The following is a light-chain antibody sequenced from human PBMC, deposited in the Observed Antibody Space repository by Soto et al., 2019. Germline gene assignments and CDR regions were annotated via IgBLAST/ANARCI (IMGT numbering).Light chain of an antibody. CDR2: RTS. Sequence: EIVMTQPTATLSVSPGERATLSCTARQSSSSKLSWYQQKPGQAHRLLMFRTSSRATGIPARFSGSGSGTEFTLTISSLQSEDFAVYYCQQYNNLWTFGQGTKVDI. V-gene: IGKV3-15*01. J-gene: IGKJ1*01. CDR3: QQYNNLWT. CDR1: QSSSSK.